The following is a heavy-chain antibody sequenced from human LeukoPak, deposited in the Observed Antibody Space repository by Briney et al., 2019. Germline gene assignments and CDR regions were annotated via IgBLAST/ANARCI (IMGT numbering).Heavy chain of an antibody. D-gene: IGHD6-19*01. J-gene: IGHJ4*02. Sequence: GESLKISCKGSGYIFTNYWIGWVRQMPGKGLEWMGIIYPGDSDTRYSPSFQGQVTISADKSISTAFLQWSSLKASDTATYYCARLSSGWCFNFWGQGTLVTVSS. CDR3: ARLSSGWCFNF. CDR2: IYPGDSDT. CDR1: GYIFTNYW. V-gene: IGHV5-51*01.